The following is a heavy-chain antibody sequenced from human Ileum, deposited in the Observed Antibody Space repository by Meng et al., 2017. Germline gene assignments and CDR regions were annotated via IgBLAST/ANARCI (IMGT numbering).Heavy chain of an antibody. CDR3: ARDCSGGVCFDP. J-gene: IGHJ5*02. CDR2: IIPILNAS. Sequence: QVQLVQPGAVVMSPGSSVTVSCKASGGAFSSSAIGWLRQAPGRGLEWMGGIIPILNASTYAQNFKGRVTLSADMATTTVYMELSSLTSDDTAVYFCARDCSGGVCFDPWGQGTLVTVSS. D-gene: IGHD2-15*01. CDR1: GGAFSSSA. V-gene: IGHV1-69*10.